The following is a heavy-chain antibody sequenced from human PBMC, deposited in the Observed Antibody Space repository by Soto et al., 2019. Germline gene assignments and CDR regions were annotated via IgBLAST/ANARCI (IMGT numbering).Heavy chain of an antibody. V-gene: IGHV4-4*02. Sequence: PSETLSLTCAVSGGSISSPNWWNWVRQPPGKGLEWIGDIYHSGSTNYNPSLKSRVTISVDKSKNHFYLKLSSVTAADTAMYYCARGTTPLVLSPNDYWGQGTLVTVSS. CDR2: IYHSGST. D-gene: IGHD5-18*01. CDR1: GGSISSPNW. CDR3: ARGTTPLVLSPNDY. J-gene: IGHJ4*02.